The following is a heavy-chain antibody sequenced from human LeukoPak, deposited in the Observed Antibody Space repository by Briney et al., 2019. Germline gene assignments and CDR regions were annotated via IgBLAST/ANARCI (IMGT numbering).Heavy chain of an antibody. V-gene: IGHV3-21*01. J-gene: IGHJ6*02. Sequence: GGSLRLSCAASGFTFSSYSMNWVRQAPGKGLEWVSSISSSSSYIYYADSVKGRFTISRDNAKNSLYLQMNSLRAEDTAVYYCARFPPIVATIQDYYYCGMDVWGQGTTVTVSS. CDR2: ISSSSSYI. CDR3: ARFPPIVATIQDYYYCGMDV. CDR1: GFTFSSYS. D-gene: IGHD5-12*01.